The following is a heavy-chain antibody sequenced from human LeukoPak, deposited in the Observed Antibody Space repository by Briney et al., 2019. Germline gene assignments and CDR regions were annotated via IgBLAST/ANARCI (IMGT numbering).Heavy chain of an antibody. D-gene: IGHD2-21*02. CDR1: GYSFTSYW. J-gene: IGHJ4*02. Sequence: LGQSLKISCKGSGYSFTSYWIGWVRQMPGKGLEWMGIIYPGDSDTRYSPSFQGQVTISADKSISTAYLQWSSLKASDTAMYYCARRGPKSTVPIDYWGQGTLVTVSS. CDR3: ARRGPKSTVPIDY. V-gene: IGHV5-51*01. CDR2: IYPGDSDT.